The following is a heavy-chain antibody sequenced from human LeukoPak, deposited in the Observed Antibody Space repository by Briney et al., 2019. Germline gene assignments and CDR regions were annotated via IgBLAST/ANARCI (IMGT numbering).Heavy chain of an antibody. Sequence: SETLSLTCAVYGGSFSGYYWSWIRQPPGKGLEWIGEINHSGSTNYNPSLKSRVTISVDTSKNLFSLKLSSVTAADTAVYYCARGRLYCSSTSCYAGNYYYGMDVWGQGTTVTVSS. CDR3: ARGRLYCSSTSCYAGNYYYGMDV. CDR1: GGSFSGYY. CDR2: INHSGST. J-gene: IGHJ6*02. D-gene: IGHD2-2*01. V-gene: IGHV4-34*01.